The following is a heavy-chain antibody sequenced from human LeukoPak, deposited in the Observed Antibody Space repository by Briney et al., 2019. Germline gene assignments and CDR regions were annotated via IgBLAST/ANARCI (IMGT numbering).Heavy chain of an antibody. CDR3: AKDSPTPRATVTTY. Sequence: GGSLRLSCAASGFTFDDYAMHWVRQAPGKGLEWVSGISWNSGSIGYADSVKGRFTISRDNAKNSLYLQMNSLRAEDTALYYCAKDSPTPRATVTTYWGQGTLVTVSS. CDR1: GFTFDDYA. V-gene: IGHV3-9*01. J-gene: IGHJ4*02. CDR2: ISWNSGSI. D-gene: IGHD4-17*01.